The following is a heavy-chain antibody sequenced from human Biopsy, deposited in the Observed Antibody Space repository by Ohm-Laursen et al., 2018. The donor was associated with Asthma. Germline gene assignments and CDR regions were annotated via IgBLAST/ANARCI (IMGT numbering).Heavy chain of an antibody. J-gene: IGHJ4*02. Sequence: GASVKVSCKPSGGTFNYAITWVRQAPGQGLEWMGGIIPIFGTTNYAQKFKGRVTITADESSSTAYMELSRLRSEDTAVYYCASETGHSYGSGSEYYFDYWGLGTLVTVSS. CDR2: IIPIFGTT. CDR1: GGTFNYA. CDR3: ASETGHSYGSGSEYYFDY. V-gene: IGHV1-69*13. D-gene: IGHD3-10*01.